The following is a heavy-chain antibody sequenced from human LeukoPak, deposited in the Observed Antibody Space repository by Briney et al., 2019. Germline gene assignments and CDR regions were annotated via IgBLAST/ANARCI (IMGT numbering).Heavy chain of an antibody. CDR2: INHSGST. CDR3: ARRSRPGSGYCTNGVCRYSRGFDY. Sequence: PSETLSLTCAVYGGSFSGYYWSWIRQPPGKGLEWIGEINHSGSTNYNPSLKSRVTISVDTSKNQFSLKLSSVTAADTAVYYCARRSRPGSGYCTNGVCRYSRGFDYWGQGTLVTVSS. CDR1: GGSFSGYY. D-gene: IGHD2-8*01. J-gene: IGHJ4*02. V-gene: IGHV4-34*01.